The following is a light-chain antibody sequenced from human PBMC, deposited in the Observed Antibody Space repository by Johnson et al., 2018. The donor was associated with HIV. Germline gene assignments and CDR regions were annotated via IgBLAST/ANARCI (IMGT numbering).Light chain of an antibody. Sequence: QSVLSQPPSVSAAPGQKVTISCSGSSSNIGNNYVSWYQQLPGTAPKLLIYDNNKRPSGIPDRFSGSKSGTSATLGITGLQTGDEADYDCGTWDSSLSAAVFGTGTEVTGL. V-gene: IGLV1-51*01. CDR2: DNN. CDR3: GTWDSSLSAAV. J-gene: IGLJ1*01. CDR1: SSNIGNNY.